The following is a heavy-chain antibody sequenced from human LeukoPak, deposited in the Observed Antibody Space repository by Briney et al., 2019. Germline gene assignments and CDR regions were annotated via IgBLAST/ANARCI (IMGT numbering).Heavy chain of an antibody. CDR2: ISYDGSNK. CDR3: AGFWY. V-gene: IGHV3-30*03. D-gene: IGHD3-3*01. CDR1: GFTFSSYG. J-gene: IGHJ4*02. Sequence: PGRSLRLSCAASGFTFSSYGMLWVRQAPGKGLEWVAVISYDGSNKYYADSVKGRFTISRDNSKNTLYLQMNSLRAEDTAVYYCAGFWYWGQGTLVTVSS.